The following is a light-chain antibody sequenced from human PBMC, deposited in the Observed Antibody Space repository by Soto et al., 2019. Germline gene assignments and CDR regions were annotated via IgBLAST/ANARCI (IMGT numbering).Light chain of an antibody. CDR1: DSNIGARYH. CDR2: GNS. J-gene: IGLJ3*02. CDR3: QSYDSNLSGRA. Sequence: QSVLTQPPSVSGAPGQRVTISCTGSDSNIGARYHVHWYQQLPGKAPRLIIYGNSNRPSGVPDRFSGSKSGSSASLAISGLQADDEATYYCQSYDSNLSGRAFGEGTKLTVL. V-gene: IGLV1-40*01.